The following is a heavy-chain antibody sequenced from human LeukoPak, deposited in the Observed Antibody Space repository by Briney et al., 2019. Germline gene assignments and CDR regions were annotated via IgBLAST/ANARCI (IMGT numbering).Heavy chain of an antibody. CDR1: GFTFSSYA. CDR3: AKERDYYDSSGYYNGGFDP. V-gene: IGHV3-23*01. J-gene: IGHJ5*02. Sequence: PGGSLRLSCAASGFTFSSYAMSWVRQAPGKGLEWVSAISGSGGSTYYADSVKGRFTISGDNSKNTLYLQMNSLRAEDTAVYYCAKERDYYDSSGYYNGGFDPWGQGTLVTVSS. CDR2: ISGSGGST. D-gene: IGHD3-22*01.